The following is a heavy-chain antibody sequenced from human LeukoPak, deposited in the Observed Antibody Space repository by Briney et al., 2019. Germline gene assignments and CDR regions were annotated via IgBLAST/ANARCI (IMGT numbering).Heavy chain of an antibody. V-gene: IGHV3-23*01. Sequence: GGSLRLSCAASGFTFNNYAMSWVRQAPGEGPEWVSAISVSGDTTTYADSVVGRFSISRDQSKKTLDLQLNNLRAEDTAVYSCARVGDLIWFGELRPYSFDFWGQGTLVTVS. CDR1: GFTFNNYA. J-gene: IGHJ4*02. CDR3: ARVGDLIWFGELRPYSFDF. D-gene: IGHD3-10*01. CDR2: ISVSGDTT.